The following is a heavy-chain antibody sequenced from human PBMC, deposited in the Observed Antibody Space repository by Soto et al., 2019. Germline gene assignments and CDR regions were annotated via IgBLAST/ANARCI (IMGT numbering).Heavy chain of an antibody. V-gene: IGHV3-23*01. CDR3: AKANTGYSSGWSYYFDY. Sequence: ALRLSCAASGFTFSSYAMSWVRQAPGKGLEWVSAIGGSGDSTYYADSVKGRFTISRDNSKNTLYLQMNSLRAEDTAVYYCAKANTGYSSGWSYYFDYWGQGTLVTVSS. CDR1: GFTFSSYA. CDR2: IGGSGDST. J-gene: IGHJ4*02. D-gene: IGHD6-19*01.